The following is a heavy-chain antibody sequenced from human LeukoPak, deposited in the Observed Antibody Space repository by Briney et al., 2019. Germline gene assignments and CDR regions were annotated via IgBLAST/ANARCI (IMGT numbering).Heavy chain of an antibody. J-gene: IGHJ2*01. Sequence: SETLPLTCTVSGDSISSRSYYWAWLRQAPVKGLEWIGSIHSSGSTYYNPFLKSRLTLSVDTSKNLFSLRLISVTAADTAVYYCTNSLGGDYGWFGGQFGLWGRGTLVTVSS. CDR1: GDSISSRSYY. V-gene: IGHV4-39*02. CDR2: IHSSGST. D-gene: IGHD4-17*01. CDR3: TNSLGGDYGWFGGQFGL.